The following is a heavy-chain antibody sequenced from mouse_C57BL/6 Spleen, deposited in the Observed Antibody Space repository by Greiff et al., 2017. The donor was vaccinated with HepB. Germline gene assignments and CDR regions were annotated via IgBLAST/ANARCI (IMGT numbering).Heavy chain of an antibody. CDR1: DSEVFPIAY. Sequence: QVQLKESGSELRSPGSSVKLSCKDFDSEVFPIAYMRWVRQKPGHGFGWIGGILPSIGRTIYGEKFEDKATLDADTLSNPAYLELKSLTSEDSAIFYCARLDRSGPLGYWGQGTLVTVSA. CDR3: ARLDRSGPLGY. CDR2: ILPSIGRT. J-gene: IGHJ3*01. V-gene: IGHV15-2*01. D-gene: IGHD3-2*02.